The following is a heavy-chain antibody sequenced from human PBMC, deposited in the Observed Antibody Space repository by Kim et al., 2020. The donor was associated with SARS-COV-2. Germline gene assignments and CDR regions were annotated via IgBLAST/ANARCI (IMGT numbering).Heavy chain of an antibody. D-gene: IGHD3-10*01. CDR3: ARFRGGLWFGNDY. Sequence: YAQGFTGRFVFSLDTSVSTAYLQISSLKAEDTAVYYCARFRGGLWFGNDYWGQGTLVTVSS. J-gene: IGHJ4*02. V-gene: IGHV7-4-1*02.